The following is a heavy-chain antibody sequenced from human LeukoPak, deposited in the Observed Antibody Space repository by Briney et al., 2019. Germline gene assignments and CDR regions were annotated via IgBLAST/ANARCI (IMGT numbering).Heavy chain of an antibody. J-gene: IGHJ4*02. V-gene: IGHV4-59*08. D-gene: IGHD6-13*01. CDR2: IHYSGTT. CDR3: ARQAAAGVLASFFDY. CDR1: GGSISSYY. Sequence: SETLSLTCTVYGGSISSYYWSWIRQPPGKGLEWIGYIHYSGTTNYNPSLKSRVTISVDTSKNQSSLKLSSVIAADTAVYYCARQAAAGVLASFFDYWGQGTLVTVSS.